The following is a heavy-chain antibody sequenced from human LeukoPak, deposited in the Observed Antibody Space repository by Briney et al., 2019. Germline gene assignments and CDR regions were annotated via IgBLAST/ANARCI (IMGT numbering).Heavy chain of an antibody. J-gene: IGHJ4*02. D-gene: IGHD3-22*01. V-gene: IGHV4-59*08. CDR3: ASGGYYVFDY. CDR1: GGSISSYY. Sequence: SETLSLTCTVSGGSISSYYWSWIRQPPGKGLEWIGYIYYSGSTNYNPSLKSRVTISVDTSKNQFSLKLSSVTAADMAVYYCASGGYYVFDYWGQGTLVTVSS. CDR2: IYYSGST.